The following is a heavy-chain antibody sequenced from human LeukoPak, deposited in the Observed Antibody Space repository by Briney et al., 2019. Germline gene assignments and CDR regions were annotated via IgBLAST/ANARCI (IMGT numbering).Heavy chain of an antibody. CDR1: GGSISSGSFY. D-gene: IGHD3-10*01. CDR3: ARDRGYGSRSYNLVWFDP. CDR2: IYTSGST. V-gene: IGHV4-61*02. J-gene: IGHJ5*02. Sequence: PSETLSLTCTVSGGSISSGSFYWSWIRQPAGKRLEWIGRIYTSGSTNYNPSLKSRVTISVDTSKNQFSLKLSSVTAADTAVYYCARDRGYGSRSYNLVWFDPWGQGTLVTVSS.